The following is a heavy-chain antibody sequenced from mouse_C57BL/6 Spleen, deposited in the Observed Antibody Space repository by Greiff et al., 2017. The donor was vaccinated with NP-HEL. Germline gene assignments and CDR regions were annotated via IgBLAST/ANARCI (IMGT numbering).Heavy chain of an antibody. CDR2: IDPETGGT. Sequence: QVQLQQSGAELVRPGASVTLSCKASGYTFTDYEMHWVKQTPVHGLEWIGAIDPETGGTAYNQKFKGKAILTADKSSSTAYMELRSLTSEDSAVYYCTRGWDEGYWYFDVWGTGTTVTVSS. V-gene: IGHV1-15*01. J-gene: IGHJ1*03. D-gene: IGHD4-1*01. CDR3: TRGWDEGYWYFDV. CDR1: GYTFTDYE.